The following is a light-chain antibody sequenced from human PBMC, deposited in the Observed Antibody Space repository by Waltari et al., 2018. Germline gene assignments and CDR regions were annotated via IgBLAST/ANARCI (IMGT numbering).Light chain of an antibody. CDR1: KSVNWY. V-gene: IGKV3-11*01. CDR2: DTS. Sequence: EIVLTQSPATLSLSPGERATLSCRARKSVNWYLAWYQQRPGQAPRLLIYDTSNRATGIPARFSGSWSETDFTLTISSLEPEDSAVYYCQQRRNWPLTFGGGTKVEIK. J-gene: IGKJ4*01. CDR3: QQRRNWPLT.